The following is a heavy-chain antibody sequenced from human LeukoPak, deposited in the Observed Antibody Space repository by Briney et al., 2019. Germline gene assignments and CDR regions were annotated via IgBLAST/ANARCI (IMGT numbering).Heavy chain of an antibody. D-gene: IGHD1-26*01. CDR3: ARLYRATDAFDI. V-gene: IGHV4-59*08. J-gene: IGHJ3*02. CDR2: IYYSGST. CDR1: GGSISSYY. Sequence: PSETLSLTCTVSGGSISSYYWSWIRQPPGKGPEWIGYIYYSGSTNYNPSLKSRVTISVDTSKNQFSLKLSSVTAADTAVYYCARLYRATDAFDIWGQGTMVTVSS.